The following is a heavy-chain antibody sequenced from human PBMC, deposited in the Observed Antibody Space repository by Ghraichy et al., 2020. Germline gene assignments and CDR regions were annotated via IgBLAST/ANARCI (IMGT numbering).Heavy chain of an antibody. CDR3: ARAGGIVGATYTDY. CDR1: GFTVSSNY. Sequence: GGSLRLSCAASGFTVSSNYMSWVRQAPGKGLEWVSVIYSGGSTYYADSVKGRFTISRDNSKNTLYLQMNSLRAEDTAVYYCARAGGIVGATYTDYWGQGTLVTVSS. V-gene: IGHV3-53*01. CDR2: IYSGGST. D-gene: IGHD1-26*01. J-gene: IGHJ4*02.